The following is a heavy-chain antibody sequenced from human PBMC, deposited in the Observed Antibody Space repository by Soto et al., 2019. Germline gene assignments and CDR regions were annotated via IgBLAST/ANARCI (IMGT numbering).Heavy chain of an antibody. CDR1: GYTFTHYY. CDR3: ARDLAAGDH. J-gene: IGHJ4*02. D-gene: IGHD6-13*01. Sequence: QVQLVQSGAEVKKPGASVKLSCRTSGYTFTHYYIHWVRQAPGQGLEWLAIINPASGSTNYAQDFQGRLTLTMDTSTTTVYMELSGLRAEDTPIFYCARDLAAGDHWGQGTLVTVSS. CDR2: INPASGST. V-gene: IGHV1-46*01.